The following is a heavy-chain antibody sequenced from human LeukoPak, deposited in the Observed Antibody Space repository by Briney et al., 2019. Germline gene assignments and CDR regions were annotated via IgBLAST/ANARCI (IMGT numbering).Heavy chain of an antibody. J-gene: IGHJ5*02. Sequence: ASVKVSCKASGGTFSSYGISWVRQAPGQGLEWMGWINPNSGGTNYAQKFQGRVTMTRDTSISTAYMELSRLRSDDTAVYYCARGDLDPWGQGTLVTVSS. CDR1: GGTFSSYG. CDR3: ARGDLDP. V-gene: IGHV1-2*02. CDR2: INPNSGGT.